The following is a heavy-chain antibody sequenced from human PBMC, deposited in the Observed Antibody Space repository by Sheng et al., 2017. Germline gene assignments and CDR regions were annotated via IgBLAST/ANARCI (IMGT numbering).Heavy chain of an antibody. CDR3: ARLTGTTLCLVDYCYYMDV. D-gene: IGHD1-20*01. V-gene: IGHV3-11*04. CDR2: ISDFGKTI. CDR1: GFTFNDYS. Sequence: QVQLVESGGDLVKPGGSLRLSCAASGFTFNDYSLTWIRQAPGKGLEWISSISDFGKTIYYAASVKGRFTIARDNAKNSLYLQMNGLTVDDTAVYYCARLTGTTLCLVDYCYYMDVWDQGP. J-gene: IGHJ6*03.